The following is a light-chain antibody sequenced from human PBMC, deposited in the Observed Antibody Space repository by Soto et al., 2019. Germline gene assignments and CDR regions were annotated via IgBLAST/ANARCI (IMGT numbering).Light chain of an antibody. CDR2: DAS. Sequence: EIVLTQSPATLSLSPGEGATLSCRASQSVFTYLAWYQQKPGQAPRLLIYDASNSAPGIPARFSGSGSGTDFTLTISSLEPEDFAVYYCQHRSNWLPNTFGQGTKLEIK. J-gene: IGKJ2*01. CDR1: QSVFTY. V-gene: IGKV3-11*01. CDR3: QHRSNWLPNT.